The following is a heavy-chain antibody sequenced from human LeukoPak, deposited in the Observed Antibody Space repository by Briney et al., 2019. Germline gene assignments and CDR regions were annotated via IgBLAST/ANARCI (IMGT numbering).Heavy chain of an antibody. CDR2: ISGSGGST. J-gene: IGHJ4*02. CDR3: AKDRVGLSGSYHGFYFDY. Sequence: SGGSLRLSCAASGFTFSSYAMSWVRQAPGKGLEWVSAISGSGGSTYYADSVKGRFTISRDNSKNTLYLQMNSLRAEDTAVYYCAKDRVGLSGSYHGFYFDYWGQGTLVTVSS. D-gene: IGHD1-26*01. CDR1: GFTFSSYA. V-gene: IGHV3-23*01.